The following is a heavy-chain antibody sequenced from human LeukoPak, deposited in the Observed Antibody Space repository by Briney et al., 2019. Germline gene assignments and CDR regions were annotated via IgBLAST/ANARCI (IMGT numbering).Heavy chain of an antibody. CDR2: INPNSGGT. Sequence: ASVKVSCKASGYTFTGYYMHWVRQAPGQGLEWMAWINPNSGGTYYAQNFHDRITMTRDASISTAYMELSRLRSDDTAIYYCARANALYCSSTSCLFDYWGQGTLVTVSS. V-gene: IGHV1-2*02. CDR3: ARANALYCSSTSCLFDY. D-gene: IGHD2-2*01. CDR1: GYTFTGYY. J-gene: IGHJ4*02.